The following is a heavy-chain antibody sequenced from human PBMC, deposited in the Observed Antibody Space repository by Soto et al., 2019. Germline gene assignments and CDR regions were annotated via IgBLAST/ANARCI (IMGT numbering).Heavy chain of an antibody. Sequence: GGSLRLSCAASAFAFSSYGLSWVRQAPGKGLEWVSAISGDAGTTYYAGSVKGRFTISRDNSKNTLYLQMNSLRAEDTAVYYCAKHYYDRDDYSLSVFDSWGQGTLVTVS. J-gene: IGHJ4*02. CDR1: AFAFSSYG. V-gene: IGHV3-23*01. CDR2: ISGDAGTT. CDR3: AKHYYDRDDYSLSVFDS. D-gene: IGHD3-22*01.